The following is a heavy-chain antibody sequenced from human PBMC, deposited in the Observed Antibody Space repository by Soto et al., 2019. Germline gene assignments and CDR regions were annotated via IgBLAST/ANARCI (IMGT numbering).Heavy chain of an antibody. J-gene: IGHJ4*02. D-gene: IGHD5-18*01. CDR1: GGSVSSGSYY. V-gene: IGHV4-61*01. CDR3: ARSPRGYGGFGY. CDR2: IYYSGST. Sequence: SETLSLTCTVSGGSVSSGSYYWSWIRQPPGKGLEWIGYIYYSGSTNYNPSLKSRVTISVDTSKNQFSLKLSSVTAADTAVYYCARSPRGYGGFGYWGQGTLVTVSS.